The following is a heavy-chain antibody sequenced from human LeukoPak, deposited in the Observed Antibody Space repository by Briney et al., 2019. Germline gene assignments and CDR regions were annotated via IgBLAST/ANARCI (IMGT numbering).Heavy chain of an antibody. CDR1: GFTFSSYD. CDR3: AKDRHAPGRYCSSTTCFPFDS. CDR2: ISGSGGST. J-gene: IGHJ5*01. Sequence: GGSLRLSCVVSGFTFSSYDMSWVRQAPGKGLEWASGISGSGGSTYYADSVKGRFTISRDNSKKTLYMQMNSQRAEDTAVYYCAKDRHAPGRYCSSTTCFPFDSWGQGTLVTVSS. D-gene: IGHD2-2*01. V-gene: IGHV3-23*01.